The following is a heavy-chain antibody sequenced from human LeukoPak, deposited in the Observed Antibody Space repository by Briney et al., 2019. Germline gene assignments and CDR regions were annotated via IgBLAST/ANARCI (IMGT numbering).Heavy chain of an antibody. D-gene: IGHD3-22*01. CDR3: ARSPLYYYDSSGNHYYYMDV. J-gene: IGHJ6*03. V-gene: IGHV4-59*01. Sequence: SETLSLTCAVYGGSFSGYYWSWIRQPPGKGLEWIGYIYYSGSTNYNPSLTSRVTISVDTSKNQFSLTLSSVTAADTAVYYCARSPLYYYDSSGNHYYYMDVWGKGTPVTISS. CDR1: GGSFSGYY. CDR2: IYYSGST.